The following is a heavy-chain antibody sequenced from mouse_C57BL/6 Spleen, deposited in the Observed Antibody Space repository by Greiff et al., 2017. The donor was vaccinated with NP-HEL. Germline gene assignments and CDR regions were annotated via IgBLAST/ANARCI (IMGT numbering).Heavy chain of an antibody. Sequence: QVQLQQPGAELVMPGASVKLSCKASGYTFTSYWMHWVKQRPGQGLEWIGEIDPSDSYTNYNQKFKGKSTLTVDKSSSTAYMQLSSLTSEDSAVYYCARGEGSSLDYWGQGTTLTVSS. CDR3: ARGEGSSLDY. V-gene: IGHV1-69*01. CDR1: GYTFTSYW. J-gene: IGHJ2*01. D-gene: IGHD1-1*01. CDR2: IDPSDSYT.